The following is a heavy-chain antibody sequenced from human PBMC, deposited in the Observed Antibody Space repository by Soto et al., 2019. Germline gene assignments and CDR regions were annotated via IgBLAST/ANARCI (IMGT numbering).Heavy chain of an antibody. J-gene: IGHJ4*01. D-gene: IGHD3-22*01. Sequence: VRLSCAASGFAFSSYGMHWVRQAPGKGLEWVAVISYDGSNKYYADSVKGRFTISRDNSKNTLYLQMNSLRAEDTAVYYCAKDQQSYYYDSSVYQNPAARYVDCWGHGTLVTVSS. CDR3: AKDQQSYYYDSSVYQNPAARYVDC. V-gene: IGHV3-30*18. CDR2: ISYDGSNK. CDR1: GFAFSSYG.